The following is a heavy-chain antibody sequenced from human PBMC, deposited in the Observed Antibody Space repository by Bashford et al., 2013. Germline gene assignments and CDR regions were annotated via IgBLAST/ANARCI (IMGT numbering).Heavy chain of an antibody. CDR1: GGSISNYY. CDR3: ARGRYCTNGVCPLSGFDP. D-gene: IGHD2-8*01. V-gene: IGHV4-59*01. Sequence: SETLSLTCTVSGGSISNYYWSWIRQPPGKGLEWIGDFYYIGSTIYNPSLKSRLTLSIDTSKNQFSLKLSSVTAADTAMYYCARGRYCTNGVCPLSGFDPVGPGTLVTVSS. J-gene: IGHJ5*02. CDR2: FYYIGST.